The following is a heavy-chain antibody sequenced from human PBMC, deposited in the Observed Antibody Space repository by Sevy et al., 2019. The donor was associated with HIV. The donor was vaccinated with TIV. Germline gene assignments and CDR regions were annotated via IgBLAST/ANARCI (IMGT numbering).Heavy chain of an antibody. CDR3: ASSQPTYYYDSSGYATPYFDH. CDR2: INHSGST. Sequence: SETLSLTCAVYGGSFSGYYWSWIRQPPGKGLEWIGEINHSGSTNYNPSLKSRVTISVDTSKNQFSLKLSSVTAADTAVYYCASSQPTYYYDSSGYATPYFDHWGQGTLVTVSS. CDR1: GGSFSGYY. V-gene: IGHV4-34*01. D-gene: IGHD3-22*01. J-gene: IGHJ4*02.